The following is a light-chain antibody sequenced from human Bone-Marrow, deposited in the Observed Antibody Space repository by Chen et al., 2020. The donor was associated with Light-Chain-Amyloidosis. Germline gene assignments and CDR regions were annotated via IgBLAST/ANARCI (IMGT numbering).Light chain of an antibody. J-gene: IGLJ3*02. CDR3: MIWHSTAWV. V-gene: IGLV5-45*02. Sequence: QAVLSQPSSLSASPGASASLTCTFSSVINVGSYRIYWYQQKPGSPPQYLLRFKSDSEDQRGSGVPSRFSGSRDVSANAGILLISGLQSEDEADYYCMIWHSTAWVFGGGTKLTVL. CDR1: SVINVGSYR. CDR2: FKSDSED.